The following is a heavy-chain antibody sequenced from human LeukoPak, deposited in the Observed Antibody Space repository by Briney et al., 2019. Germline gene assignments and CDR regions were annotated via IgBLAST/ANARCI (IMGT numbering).Heavy chain of an antibody. Sequence: GGSLRLSCAASGFTFSSYGMHWVRQAPGKGLDWVAVIWYDGSNKYYADSVKGRFTISRDNSKNTLYLQMNSLRAEDTAVYYCARDLRTSLDYWGQGTLVTVSS. CDR3: ARDLRTSLDY. CDR2: IWYDGSNK. D-gene: IGHD5/OR15-5a*01. J-gene: IGHJ4*02. CDR1: GFTFSSYG. V-gene: IGHV3-33*01.